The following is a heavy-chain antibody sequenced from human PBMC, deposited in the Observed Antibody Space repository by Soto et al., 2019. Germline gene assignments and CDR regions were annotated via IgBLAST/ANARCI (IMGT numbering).Heavy chain of an antibody. CDR1: GFTFDDYA. CDR2: ISWNSGSI. CDR3: AKDLTLLLWFGELAFDY. V-gene: IGHV3-9*01. Sequence: EVQLVESGGGLVQPGRSLRLSCAASGFTFDDYAMHWVRQAPGKGLEWVSGISWNSGSIGYTDSMKGRFTISRDNAKNSLYLQMNSLRAEDTALYYCAKDLTLLLWFGELAFDYWGQGTLVTVSS. D-gene: IGHD3-10*01. J-gene: IGHJ4*02.